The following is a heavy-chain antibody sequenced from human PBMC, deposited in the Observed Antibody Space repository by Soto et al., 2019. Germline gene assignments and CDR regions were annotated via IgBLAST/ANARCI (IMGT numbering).Heavy chain of an antibody. CDR1: GGSISSSNW. CDR2: IYHSGST. CDR3: ARYRSWYNWFDP. J-gene: IGHJ5*02. V-gene: IGHV4-4*02. Sequence: SETLSLTCAVSGGSISSSNWWSWVRQPPGKGLEWIGEIYHSGSTNYNPSLKSRVTISVDTSKNQFSLKLSSVTAADTAVYYCARYRSWYNWFDPWGQGTLVTVSS. D-gene: IGHD6-6*01.